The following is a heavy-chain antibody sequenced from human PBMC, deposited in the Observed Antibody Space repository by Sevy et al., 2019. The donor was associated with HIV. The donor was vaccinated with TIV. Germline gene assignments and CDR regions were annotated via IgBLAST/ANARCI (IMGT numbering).Heavy chain of an antibody. Sequence: PSVKVSCKASGGPFSSYAISWVRQAPGQGLEWMGGIIPIFGTANYAQKFQGRVTITADKSTSTAYMELSSLRSEDTAVYYCARNSRVGSSTNDYWGQGTLVTVSS. CDR3: ARNSRVGSSTNDY. D-gene: IGHD6-6*01. CDR2: IIPIFGTA. V-gene: IGHV1-69*06. J-gene: IGHJ4*02. CDR1: GGPFSSYA.